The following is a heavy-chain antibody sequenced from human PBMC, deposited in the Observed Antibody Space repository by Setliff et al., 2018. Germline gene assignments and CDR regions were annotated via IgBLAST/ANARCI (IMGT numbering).Heavy chain of an antibody. J-gene: IGHJ3*02. D-gene: IGHD3-3*01. V-gene: IGHV3-48*01. CDR2: ISSSSSTI. Sequence: GGSLRLSCAASGFTFSSYWMSWVRQAPGKGLEWVSYISSSSSTIYYADSVKGRFTISRDNAKNSLSLQMNSLRAEDTAVYYCARVYDFWSGYSDAFDIWGQGTMVTVSS. CDR1: GFTFSSYW. CDR3: ARVYDFWSGYSDAFDI.